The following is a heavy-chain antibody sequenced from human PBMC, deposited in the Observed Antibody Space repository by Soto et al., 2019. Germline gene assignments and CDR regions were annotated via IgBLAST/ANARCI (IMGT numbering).Heavy chain of an antibody. CDR2: ISSSSTYI. Sequence: LRRSGAASGCTFSSYSLSGVRQAPGKGLEWVSSISSSSTYIYYADSVRGRFTISRDDAKNSLFLQMSSLRVEDTAVYYCARGGDTSGSWPRYWGQGALVTVSS. V-gene: IGHV3-21*06. D-gene: IGHD6-19*01. CDR1: GCTFSSYS. CDR3: ARGGDTSGSWPRY. J-gene: IGHJ4*01.